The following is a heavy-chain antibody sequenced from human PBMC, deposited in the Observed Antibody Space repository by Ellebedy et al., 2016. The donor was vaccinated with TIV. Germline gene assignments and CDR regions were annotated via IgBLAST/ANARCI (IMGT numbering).Heavy chain of an antibody. Sequence: SETLSLXXAVYGGSFSGYYWSWIRQPPGKGLEWIGEINHSGSTNYNPSLKSRVTISVDTSKNQFSLKLSSVTAADTAVYYCARGEGYYYYMDVWGKGTTVTVSS. CDR2: INHSGST. J-gene: IGHJ6*03. CDR3: ARGEGYYYYMDV. V-gene: IGHV4-34*01. CDR1: GGSFSGYY.